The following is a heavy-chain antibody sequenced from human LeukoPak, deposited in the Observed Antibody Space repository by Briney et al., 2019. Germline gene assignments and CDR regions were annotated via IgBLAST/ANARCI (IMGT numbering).Heavy chain of an antibody. D-gene: IGHD1-1*01. CDR1: GFTFSSYW. CDR2: IKQDGSEK. CDR3: AREGWDDVNYYYTDV. V-gene: IGHV3-7*01. Sequence: SGGSLRLSCAASGFTFSSYWMIWVRQAPGKGLEWVANIKQDGSEKYYVDSVKGRFTISRDNAKNSLYLQMNSLRAEDTAVYYCAREGWDDVNYYYTDVWGKGTTVTVSS. J-gene: IGHJ6*03.